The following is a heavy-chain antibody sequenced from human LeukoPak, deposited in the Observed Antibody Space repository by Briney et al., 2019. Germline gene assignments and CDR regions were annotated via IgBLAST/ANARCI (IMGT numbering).Heavy chain of an antibody. Sequence: KPSQTLSLTCAVSGGSISSGGYSWSWIRQPPGKGLEWIGYIYHSGSAYYNPSLKSRVTISVDRSKNQFSLKLSSVTAADTAVYYCARGAHRYDFWSGYSPLDYWGQGTLVTVSS. CDR3: ARGAHRYDFWSGYSPLDY. CDR2: IYHSGSA. V-gene: IGHV4-30-2*01. CDR1: GGSISSGGYS. J-gene: IGHJ4*02. D-gene: IGHD3-3*01.